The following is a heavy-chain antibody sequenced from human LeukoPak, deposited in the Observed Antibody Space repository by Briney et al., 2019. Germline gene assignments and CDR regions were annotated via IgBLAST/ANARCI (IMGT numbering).Heavy chain of an antibody. J-gene: IGHJ4*02. V-gene: IGHV3-48*03. D-gene: IGHD2-15*01. CDR3: ARRYCSGASCLFDY. CDR2: VISSGSTM. Sequence: GVPLRLPCAPSVHPFYPYEVRGLPQATGGALVWVTYVISSGSTMYYADSVKGRFTISRDNAKNSLYLQMNSLRAEDTAVYYCARRYCSGASCLFDYWGQGTLVTVSS. CDR1: VHPFYPYE.